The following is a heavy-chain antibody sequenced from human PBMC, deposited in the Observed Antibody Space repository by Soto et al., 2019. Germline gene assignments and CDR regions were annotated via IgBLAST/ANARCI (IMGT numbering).Heavy chain of an antibody. CDR1: GGSFSGYY. V-gene: IGHV4-34*01. Sequence: SETLSLTCAVYGGSFSGYYWSWIRQPPGKGLEWIGEINHSGSTNYNPSLKSRVTISVDTSKNQFSLKLSSVTAADTAVYYCARGGCSSTSCYATPISWFDLWGQGTLVTVSS. J-gene: IGHJ5*02. CDR2: INHSGST. CDR3: ARGGCSSTSCYATPISWFDL. D-gene: IGHD2-2*01.